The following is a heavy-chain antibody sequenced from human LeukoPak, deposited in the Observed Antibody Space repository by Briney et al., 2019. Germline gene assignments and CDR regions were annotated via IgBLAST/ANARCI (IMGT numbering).Heavy chain of an antibody. CDR3: ARDTDYVWGNYRPGDY. CDR1: GFTFSNYA. V-gene: IGHV3-30*04. D-gene: IGHD3-16*02. CDR2: ISYDGTKK. Sequence: PGGSLRLSCAASGFTFSNYAMHWVRQAPGKGLEWVAFISYDGTKKYYADSVKGRFTISRDNSKNTLYLQINSLRAEDTAVYFCARDTDYVWGNYRPGDYWGQGTLVTVSS. J-gene: IGHJ4*02.